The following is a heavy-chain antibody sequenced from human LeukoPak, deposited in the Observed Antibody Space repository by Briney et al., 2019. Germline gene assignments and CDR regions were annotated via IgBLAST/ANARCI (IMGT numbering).Heavy chain of an antibody. Sequence: SETLSLTCTVSGGSISSSSYYWGWIRQPPGKGLEWIGSIYYSGSTYYNPSLKSRVTISVDTSKNQFSLKLSSVTAADTAVYYCARHYCSGGSCLLYYYCGMDVWGQGTTVTVSS. CDR3: ARHYCSGGSCLLYYYCGMDV. CDR2: IYYSGST. V-gene: IGHV4-39*01. D-gene: IGHD2-15*01. J-gene: IGHJ6*02. CDR1: GGSISSSSYY.